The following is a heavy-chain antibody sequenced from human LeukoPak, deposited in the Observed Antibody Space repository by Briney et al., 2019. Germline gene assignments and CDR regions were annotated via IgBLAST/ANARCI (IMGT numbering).Heavy chain of an antibody. J-gene: IGHJ4*02. V-gene: IGHV4-39*01. CDR3: ARHGNIVVVVAATAFDY. D-gene: IGHD2-15*01. Sequence: SETLSLTCTVSGGSISSSGFFWGWIRQPPGKALEWIGSIYYSGNTYYNPSLKSRVTISVDTSKNQFSLKVNSVTAADTAVYYRARHGNIVVVVAATAFDYWGQGTLVTVSS. CDR2: IYYSGNT. CDR1: GGSISSSGFF.